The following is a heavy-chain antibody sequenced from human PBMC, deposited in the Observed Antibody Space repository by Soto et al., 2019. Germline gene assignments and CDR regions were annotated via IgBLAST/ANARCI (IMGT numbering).Heavy chain of an antibody. CDR2: IYYSGST. Sequence: QVQLQESGPGLVKPSETLSLTCTVSGGSISSGGYYWSWIRQHPGKGLEWIGYIYYSGSTYYKPSLKSRVTISLDTSKNQFSLKLRSVTAADTAVYYCAREQGIAAAGTRAFDIWGQGTMVTVSS. D-gene: IGHD6-13*01. CDR3: AREQGIAAAGTRAFDI. J-gene: IGHJ3*02. V-gene: IGHV4-31*03. CDR1: GGSISSGGYY.